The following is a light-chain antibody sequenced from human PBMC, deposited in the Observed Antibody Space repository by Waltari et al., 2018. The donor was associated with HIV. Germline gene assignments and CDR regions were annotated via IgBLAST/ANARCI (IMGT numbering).Light chain of an antibody. CDR1: QTVRSSY. Sequence: EIVLTQSPGTLYLSPGERATLSCRTSQTVRSSYVAWYQQRPGQAPRLVIFGASSRATGIPDRFSGSGSGTDFTLTISRLEPEDSATYYCHQYGLSPKTFGQGTNVEIK. J-gene: IGKJ1*01. CDR2: GAS. V-gene: IGKV3-20*01. CDR3: HQYGLSPKT.